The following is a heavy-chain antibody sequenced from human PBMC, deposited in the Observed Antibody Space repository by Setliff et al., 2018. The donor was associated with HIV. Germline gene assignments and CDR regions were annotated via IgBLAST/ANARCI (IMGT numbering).Heavy chain of an antibody. Sequence: SVKVSCKASGDTFGSYAISWVRQAPGQGPEWMGAIFPIFGTPNYAQKFQGRVTISADESTSTAYMELSSLTSEDTAVYYCARDPPTYDSSGYSFDSWGQGTLVTVSS. D-gene: IGHD3-22*01. CDR3: ARDPPTYDSSGYSFDS. J-gene: IGHJ4*02. V-gene: IGHV1-69*13. CDR1: GDTFGSYA. CDR2: IFPIFGTP.